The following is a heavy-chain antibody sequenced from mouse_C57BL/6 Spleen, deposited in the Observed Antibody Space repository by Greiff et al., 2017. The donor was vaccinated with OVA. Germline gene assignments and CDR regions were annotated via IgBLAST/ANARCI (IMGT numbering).Heavy chain of an antibody. D-gene: IGHD1-1*01. J-gene: IGHJ4*01. CDR1: GFSLTSYA. CDR2: IWTGGGT. V-gene: IGHV2-9-1*01. CDR3: ARVLRYYYGSSSYAMDY. Sequence: VKVVESGPGLVAPSQSLSITCTVSGFSLTSYAISWVRQPPGKGLEWLGVIWTGGGTNYNSALKSRLSISKDNSKSQVFLKMNSLQTDDTARYYCARVLRYYYGSSSYAMDYWGQGTSVTVSS.